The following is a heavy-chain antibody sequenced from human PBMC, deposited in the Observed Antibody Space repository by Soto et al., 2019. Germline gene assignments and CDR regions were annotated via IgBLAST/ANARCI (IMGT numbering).Heavy chain of an antibody. D-gene: IGHD3-9*01. CDR3: AKDISYDILTGYPDY. V-gene: IGHV3-9*01. CDR1: GFTFSSHT. Sequence: GGSLRLSCAVSGFTFSSHTMHWVRQAPGKGLEWVSGISWNSGSIGYADSVKGRFTISRDNAKNSLYLQMNSLRAEDTALYYCAKDISYDILTGYPDYWGQGTLVTVSS. J-gene: IGHJ4*02. CDR2: ISWNSGSI.